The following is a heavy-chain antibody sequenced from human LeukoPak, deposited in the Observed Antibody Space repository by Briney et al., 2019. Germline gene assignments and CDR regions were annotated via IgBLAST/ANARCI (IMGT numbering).Heavy chain of an antibody. CDR2: ISYDGSNK. Sequence: GGSLRLSCAASGFTFSSYGMHWVRQAPGKGLEWVAVISYDGSNKYYADSVKGRFTISRDNSKNTLYLQMNSRRAEETAVYYCAKSDSSSWYSFDYWGQETLVTVSS. V-gene: IGHV3-30*18. CDR1: GFTFSSYG. D-gene: IGHD6-13*01. J-gene: IGHJ4*02. CDR3: AKSDSSSWYSFDY.